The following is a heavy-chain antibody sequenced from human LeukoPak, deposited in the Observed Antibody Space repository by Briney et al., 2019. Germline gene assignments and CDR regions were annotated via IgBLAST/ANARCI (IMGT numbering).Heavy chain of an antibody. J-gene: IGHJ4*02. CDR2: IRYDGSNK. Sequence: TGGSLRLSCAPSEFTFSSYGMHWVRQAPGKGLEWVAFIRYDGSNKYYADSVKGRFTISRDNSKNTLYLQMNSLRAEDTAVYYCAKPPPYYYDSSGYYFYWGQGTLVTVSS. CDR3: AKPPPYYYDSSGYYFY. D-gene: IGHD3-22*01. CDR1: EFTFSSYG. V-gene: IGHV3-30*02.